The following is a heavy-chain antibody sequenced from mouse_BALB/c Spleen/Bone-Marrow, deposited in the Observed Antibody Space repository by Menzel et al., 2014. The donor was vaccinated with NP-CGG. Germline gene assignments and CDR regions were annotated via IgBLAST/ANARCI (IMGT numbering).Heavy chain of an antibody. V-gene: IGHV1-69*02. D-gene: IGHD1-1*01. CDR2: IYPSDSYT. CDR3: TRVRGYGSRAWFAY. J-gene: IGHJ3*01. Sequence: VQLQQSGAELVRPGASVKLSCKASGYTFTSYWINWVKQRPGQGLEWIGNIYPSDSYTNYNQKFKDKATLTVDKSPSTAYMQLSSPTSEDSAVYYCTRVRGYGSRAWFAYWGQGTLVTVSA. CDR1: GYTFTSYW.